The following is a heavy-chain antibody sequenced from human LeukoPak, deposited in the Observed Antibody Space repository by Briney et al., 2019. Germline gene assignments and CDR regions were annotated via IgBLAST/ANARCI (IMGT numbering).Heavy chain of an antibody. D-gene: IGHD6-19*01. J-gene: IGHJ4*02. Sequence: GGSLRLSCAASGFTFGDYAMRWVRQAPGKGLEWVSLISGDGGSTYYADSVKGRFTISRDNSKNSLYLQMNSLRTEDTALYYCGGIAVAGTGKFDYWGQGTLVTVSS. V-gene: IGHV3-43*02. CDR3: GGIAVAGTGKFDY. CDR1: GFTFGDYA. CDR2: ISGDGGST.